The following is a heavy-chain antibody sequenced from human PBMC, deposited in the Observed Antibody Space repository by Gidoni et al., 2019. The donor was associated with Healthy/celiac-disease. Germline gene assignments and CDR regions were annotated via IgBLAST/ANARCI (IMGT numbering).Heavy chain of an antibody. Sequence: QVQLVESGGGLVKPGGSLRLSCAASGLTFSDYYMSWIRQAPGKGLEWVSYIISSSSYTNYADSVKGRFTISRDNAKNSLYLQMNSLRAEDTAVYYCARDHPSGIMLGHWFDPWGQGTLVTVSS. J-gene: IGHJ5*02. CDR3: ARDHPSGIMLGHWFDP. D-gene: IGHD3-16*01. V-gene: IGHV3-11*05. CDR1: GLTFSDYY. CDR2: IISSSSYT.